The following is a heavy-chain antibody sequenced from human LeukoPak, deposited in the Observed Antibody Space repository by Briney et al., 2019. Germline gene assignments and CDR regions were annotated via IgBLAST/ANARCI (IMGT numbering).Heavy chain of an antibody. CDR1: GGSISSYY. Sequence: SETLSLTCTVSGGSISSYYWSWIRQPPGKGLEWIGYIYYSGGTNYNPSLKSRVTISVDTSKNQFSLKLSSVTAADTAVYYCARGLRRADYWGQGTLVTVSS. CDR2: IYYSGGT. V-gene: IGHV4-59*01. J-gene: IGHJ4*02. CDR3: ARGLRRADY. D-gene: IGHD5/OR15-5a*01.